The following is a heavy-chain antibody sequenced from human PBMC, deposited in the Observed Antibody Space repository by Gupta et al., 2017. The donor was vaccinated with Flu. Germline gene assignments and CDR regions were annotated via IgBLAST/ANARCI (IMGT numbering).Heavy chain of an antibody. D-gene: IGHD3-22*01. CDR2: IYNSGTT. J-gene: IGHJ4*02. V-gene: IGHV4-31*02. Sequence: RQHPGKGLECIGYIYNSGTTYNPSLKSRGTMSVDTSANQYSLKLSSVTAADTAVYYCARGTMWLTATGYFGYWGQGSLVTVSS. CDR3: ARGTMWLTATGYFGY.